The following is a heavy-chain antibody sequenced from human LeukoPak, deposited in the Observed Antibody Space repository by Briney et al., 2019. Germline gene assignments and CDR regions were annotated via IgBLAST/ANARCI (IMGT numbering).Heavy chain of an antibody. Sequence: PGGSLRLSCAASGFTFSSYAMTWVRQAPGKGLEWVSLISGSGGSTYYADSVKGRFTISRDNSKNTLYLQMNSLRAEDTAVYYCAKGVRRNWGYGDNWFDPWGQGTLVTVSS. V-gene: IGHV3-23*01. CDR1: GFTFSSYA. J-gene: IGHJ5*02. CDR2: ISGSGGST. D-gene: IGHD7-27*01. CDR3: AKGVRRNWGYGDNWFDP.